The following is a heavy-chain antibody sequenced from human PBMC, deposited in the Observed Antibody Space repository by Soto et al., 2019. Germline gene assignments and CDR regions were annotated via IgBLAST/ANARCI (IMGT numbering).Heavy chain of an antibody. CDR3: ARGRYGDY. CDR2: INAHNGNT. V-gene: IGHV1-18*01. D-gene: IGHD1-1*01. CDR1: GYTFTSYV. J-gene: IGHJ4*02. Sequence: QVHLVQSGAEVKKPGASVKVSCKGSGYTFTSYVITWVRQAPGQGLEWMGWINAHNGNTNYAQKLQGRVTVTRDTSTSTAYMELRSLRSDGTAVYYCARGRYGDYWGQGALVTVSS.